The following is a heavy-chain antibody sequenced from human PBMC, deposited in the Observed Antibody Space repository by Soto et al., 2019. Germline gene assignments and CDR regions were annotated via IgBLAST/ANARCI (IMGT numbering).Heavy chain of an antibody. CDR2: IIPIFGTA. CDR1: GGTFSSYG. J-gene: IGHJ6*02. CDR3: ARAAQPRDYYYGMDV. V-gene: IGHV1-69*12. Sequence: QVQLVQSGAEVKKPGSSVKVSCKASGGTFSSYGISWVRQAPGQGLEWMGGIIPIFGTANYAQKFQGRVTITADESTSTAYMELNSLRSEDTAVYYCARAAQPRDYYYGMDVWGQGTTVTVSS.